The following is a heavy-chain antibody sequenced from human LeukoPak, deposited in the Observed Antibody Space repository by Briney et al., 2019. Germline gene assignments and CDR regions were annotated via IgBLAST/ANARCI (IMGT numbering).Heavy chain of an antibody. J-gene: IGHJ3*02. CDR3: AKGRGAFDI. D-gene: IGHD3-10*01. V-gene: IGHV3-30*18. CDR2: ISNDGSNK. CDR1: GFTFSDYY. Sequence: GGSLRLSCAASGFTFSDYYMSWIRQAPGKGLEWVAVISNDGSNKCYADSVKGRFTISRDNSKNTLYLQMNSLRAEDTAVYYCAKGRGAFDIWGQGTMVTVSS.